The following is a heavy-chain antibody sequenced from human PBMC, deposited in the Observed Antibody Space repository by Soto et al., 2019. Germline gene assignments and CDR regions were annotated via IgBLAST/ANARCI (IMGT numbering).Heavy chain of an antibody. D-gene: IGHD2-15*01. J-gene: IGHJ1*01. Sequence: QVQLVQSGAEVKKPGASVKVPCKTSGYIFTAYSMHWVRQAPGQGLEWMGVVNPSGGSAHYAQSFEGRVTLTRDTSTSTFYMELSSLRSEDTAVYYCAREENCRGGTCYSEYFHHWGQGTLVTDSS. V-gene: IGHV1-46*01. CDR2: VNPSGGSA. CDR1: GYIFTAYS. CDR3: AREENCRGGTCYSEYFHH.